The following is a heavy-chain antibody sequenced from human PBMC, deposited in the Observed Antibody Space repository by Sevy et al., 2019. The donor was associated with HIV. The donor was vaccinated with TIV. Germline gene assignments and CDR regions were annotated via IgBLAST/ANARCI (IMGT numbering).Heavy chain of an antibody. CDR3: ARESTVAGTPGVYYFDY. D-gene: IGHD6-19*01. J-gene: IGHJ4*02. CDR2: ISSSSSTI. Sequence: GSLRLSCAASGFTFSSYSMNWVRQAPGKGLEWVSYISSSSSTIYYADSVKGRFTISRDNAKNSLYLQMNSLRAEDTAVYYCARESTVAGTPGVYYFDYWGQGTLVTVSS. V-gene: IGHV3-48*01. CDR1: GFTFSSYS.